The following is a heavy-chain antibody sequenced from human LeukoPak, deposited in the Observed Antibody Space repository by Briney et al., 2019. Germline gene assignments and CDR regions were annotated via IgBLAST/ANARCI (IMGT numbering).Heavy chain of an antibody. V-gene: IGHV1-46*01. CDR2: INPSGGST. CDR3: ARAPDYYDSSGYYFGP. Sequence: APVKVSCKASGYTFTSYYMHWVRQAPGQGLEWMGIINPSGGSTSYAQKFQGRVTMTRDMSTSTVYMKLSSLRSEDTAVYYCARAPDYYDSSGYYFGPWGQGTLVTVSS. CDR1: GYTFTSYY. D-gene: IGHD3-22*01. J-gene: IGHJ5*02.